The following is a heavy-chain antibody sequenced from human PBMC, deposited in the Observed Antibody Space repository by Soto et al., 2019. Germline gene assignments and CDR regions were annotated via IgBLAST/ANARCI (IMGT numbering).Heavy chain of an antibody. CDR1: GYTFTSYA. D-gene: IGHD3-22*01. Sequence: AASVKVSCKASGYTFTSYAMHWVRQAPGQRLEWMGWINAGNGNTKYSQKFQGRVTITRDTSASTAYMELSSLRSEGTAVYYCARGSGYYYWYDYWGQGTLVTVSS. J-gene: IGHJ4*02. CDR2: INAGNGNT. V-gene: IGHV1-3*01. CDR3: ARGSGYYYWYDY.